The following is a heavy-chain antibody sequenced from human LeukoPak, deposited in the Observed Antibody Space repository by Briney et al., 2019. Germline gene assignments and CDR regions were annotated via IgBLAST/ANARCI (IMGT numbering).Heavy chain of an antibody. CDR1: GPSISSYY. D-gene: IGHD5-24*01. CDR3: ARPSRDGYVDAFDI. V-gene: IGHV4-59*08. Sequence: SETLSLTCTVSGPSISSYYWSWFRQPPGKGLEWIGYIYYIGSPSYNPSLKSRVSISVDPSKNQSSLKLTSVTAADTAMYYCARPSRDGYVDAFDIWREGTMVTVP. CDR2: IYYIGSP. J-gene: IGHJ3*02.